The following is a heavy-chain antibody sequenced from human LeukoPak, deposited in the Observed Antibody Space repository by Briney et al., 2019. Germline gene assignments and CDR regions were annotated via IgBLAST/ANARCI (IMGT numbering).Heavy chain of an antibody. CDR2: IYYSGST. CDR1: GASISSSSYY. Sequence: PSETLSLTCTVSGASISSSSYYWGWIRQPPGKGLEWIGSIYYSGSTYYNPSLKSRVTISVDTSKNQFSLKLSSVTAADTAVYYCASSTTSPSYYDILTGYPFDYWGQGTLVTVSS. V-gene: IGHV4-39*07. D-gene: IGHD3-9*01. J-gene: IGHJ4*02. CDR3: ASSTTSPSYYDILTGYPFDY.